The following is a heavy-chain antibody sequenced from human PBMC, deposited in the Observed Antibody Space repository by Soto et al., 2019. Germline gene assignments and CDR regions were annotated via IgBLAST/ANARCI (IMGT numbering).Heavy chain of an antibody. D-gene: IGHD3-10*01. V-gene: IGHV3-30*18. CDR3: AKALPIPSLVRGVIMANYYYGMDV. CDR2: ISSDGSNN. J-gene: IGHJ6*02. CDR1: GFTFSSYG. Sequence: PGGSLRLSCAASGFTFSSYGMHWVRQAPGKGMEWVAVISSDGSNNYYADSVKGRFTISRDNSKNTLYLQMNSLRPEDTAVYYCAKALPIPSLVRGVIMANYYYGMDVWGQGTTVTVSS.